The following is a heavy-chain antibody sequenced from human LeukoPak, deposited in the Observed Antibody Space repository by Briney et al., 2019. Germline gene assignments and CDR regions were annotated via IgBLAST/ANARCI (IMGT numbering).Heavy chain of an antibody. D-gene: IGHD6-13*01. CDR3: ARVSAAAGYYYYYGMDV. J-gene: IGHJ6*02. Sequence: GGSLRLSCAASGFTVSSNYMSWVRQAPGKGLEWVSVIYSGGSTYYADSVKGRFTISRDNSKNTLYLQMNSLRAEDTAVYYCARVSAAAGYYYYYGMDVWGQGTTVTVSS. V-gene: IGHV3-66*01. CDR1: GFTVSSNY. CDR2: IYSGGST.